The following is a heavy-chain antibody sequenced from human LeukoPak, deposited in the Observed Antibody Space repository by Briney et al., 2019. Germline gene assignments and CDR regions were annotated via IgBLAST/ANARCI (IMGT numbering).Heavy chain of an antibody. CDR2: ISPSGSIT. J-gene: IGHJ4*02. V-gene: IGHV3-48*04. CDR3: ARSGYSSTWYLQNFELDY. CDR1: GFTFSIHG. Sequence: PGGTLRISCAASGFTFSIHGMNWVRQAPGKGLEWVSGISPSGSITYYADSVKGRFTISRDNAKNSLYLQMNSLRAEDTAVYFCARSGYSSTWYLQNFELDYWGQGTLVTVSS. D-gene: IGHD2-2*01.